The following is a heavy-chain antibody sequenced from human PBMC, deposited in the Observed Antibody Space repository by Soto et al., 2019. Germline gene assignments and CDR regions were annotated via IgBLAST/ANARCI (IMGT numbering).Heavy chain of an antibody. Sequence: GESLKISCQGSGFDFTSHWITWVRLMPGKGLEWMGRIDPSDSQTYYSPSFRGHVTISATKSITTVFLQWSSLRASDTAMYYCARQIYDSDTGPNFQYYFDSWGQGTPVTVSS. D-gene: IGHD3-22*01. CDR2: IDPSDSQT. V-gene: IGHV5-10-1*01. J-gene: IGHJ4*02. CDR1: GFDFTSHW. CDR3: ARQIYDSDTGPNFQYYFDS.